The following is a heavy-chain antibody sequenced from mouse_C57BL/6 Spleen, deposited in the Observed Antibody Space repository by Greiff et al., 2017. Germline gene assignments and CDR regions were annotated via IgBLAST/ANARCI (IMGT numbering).Heavy chain of an antibody. D-gene: IGHD2-1*01. J-gene: IGHJ3*01. V-gene: IGHV1-80*01. Sequence: VKLMESGAELVKPGASVKISCKASGYAFSSYWMNWVKQRPGKGLEWIGQIYPGDGDTNYNGKFKGKATVTADKSSSTAYMRLSSLTSEDSAVYFCARGDVNYPVWFGYWGQGALVTVSA. CDR1: GYAFSSYW. CDR2: IYPGDGDT. CDR3: ARGDVNYPVWFGY.